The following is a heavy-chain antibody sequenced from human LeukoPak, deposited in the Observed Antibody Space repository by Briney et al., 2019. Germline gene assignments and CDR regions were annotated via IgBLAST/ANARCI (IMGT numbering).Heavy chain of an antibody. CDR1: GFTFSSYE. CDR2: ISSSGSII. Sequence: GGSLRLSCAASGFTFSSYEMNWVRQAPGKGLEWVSHISSSGSIIYYADSVKGRFTISRDNAKNSLYLQMNSLRAEDSAVYYCARERGWSGSGTYYEGVRYWGQGTLVTVSS. CDR3: ARERGWSGSGTYYEGVRY. V-gene: IGHV3-48*03. D-gene: IGHD3-10*01. J-gene: IGHJ4*02.